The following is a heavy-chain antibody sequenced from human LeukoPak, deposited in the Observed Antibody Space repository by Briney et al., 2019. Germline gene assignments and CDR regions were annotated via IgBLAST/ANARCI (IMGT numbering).Heavy chain of an antibody. CDR1: GFTFSSYG. Sequence: GGSLRLSCAASGFTFSSYGMHWVRQAPGKGLEWVAVIWYDGSSKYYADSVKGRFTISRDNSKNTLYLQMNSLRTEDSAVYYCTKDRSTGWYAGFDYWGQGTLVTVSS. V-gene: IGHV3-30*02. CDR3: TKDRSTGWYAGFDY. D-gene: IGHD6-19*01. CDR2: IWYDGSSK. J-gene: IGHJ4*02.